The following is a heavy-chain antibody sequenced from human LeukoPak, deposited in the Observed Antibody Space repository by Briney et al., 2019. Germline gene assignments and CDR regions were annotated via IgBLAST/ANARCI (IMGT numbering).Heavy chain of an antibody. V-gene: IGHV4-39*01. Sequence: SETLSLTCNVSGGSISSSSYYWGWIRQAPGKGLEWIGSIYYSGSTYYNPSPNSRVTISVDTSKNQFSLKLSSMTAADTAVYFCASPSGYYSYFDYWGQGTLVTVSS. CDR3: ASPSGYYSYFDY. J-gene: IGHJ4*02. D-gene: IGHD3-22*01. CDR1: GGSISSSSYY. CDR2: IYYSGST.